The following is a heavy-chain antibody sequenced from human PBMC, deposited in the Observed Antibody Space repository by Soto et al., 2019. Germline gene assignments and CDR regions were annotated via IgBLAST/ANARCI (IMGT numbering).Heavy chain of an antibody. CDR1: GYTFTSYA. Sequence: ASVKVSCKASGYTFTSYAMHWVRQAPGQRLEWMGWINAGNGNTKYSQKFQGRVTITRDTSASTAYMELSSLRSEDTAVYYWAKNPVGRSYFDVWGQGIPVTVTS. V-gene: IGHV1-3*01. CDR2: INAGNGNT. D-gene: IGHD1-26*01. J-gene: IGHJ4*02. CDR3: AKNPVGRSYFDV.